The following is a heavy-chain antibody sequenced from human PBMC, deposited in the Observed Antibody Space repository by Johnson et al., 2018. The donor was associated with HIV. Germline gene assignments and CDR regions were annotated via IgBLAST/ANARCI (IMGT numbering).Heavy chain of an antibody. CDR2: ISYDGSKK. CDR1: GFTFTSFA. CDR3: ARDWRGDSSGYYYFFSFDI. D-gene: IGHD3-22*01. Sequence: VQLVESGGGLVQPGGSLRLSCAASGFTFTSFAMHWVRQAPGKGLEWVAVISYDGSKKYYADSVKGRFTISRDNSKNTLYLQMNSLRAEDTAVYYCARDWRGDSSGYYYFFSFDIWGQGTMVTVSS. J-gene: IGHJ3*02. V-gene: IGHV3-30*14.